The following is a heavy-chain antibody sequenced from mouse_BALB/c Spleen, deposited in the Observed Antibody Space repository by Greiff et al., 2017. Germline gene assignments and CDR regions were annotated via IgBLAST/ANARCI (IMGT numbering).Heavy chain of an antibody. CDR1: GFNIKDYY. Sequence: EVKLMESGAELVRSGASVKLSCTASGFNIKDYYMHWVKQRPEQGLEWIGWIDPENGDTEYAPKFQGKATMTADTSSNTAYLQLSSLTSEDTAVYYCNAGGNYLAWFAYWGQGTLVTVSA. J-gene: IGHJ3*01. D-gene: IGHD2-1*01. CDR2: IDPENGDT. CDR3: NAGGNYLAWFAY. V-gene: IGHV14-4*02.